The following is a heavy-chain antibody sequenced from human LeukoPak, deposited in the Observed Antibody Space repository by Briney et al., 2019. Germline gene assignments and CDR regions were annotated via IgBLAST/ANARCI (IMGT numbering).Heavy chain of an antibody. D-gene: IGHD3-10*01. CDR1: GFTFSSYA. J-gene: IGHJ4*02. CDR3: AKEHLPQSLLSMVRGVIKAFDY. V-gene: IGHV3-23*01. CDR2: ISGSGGST. Sequence: GGSLRLSCAASGFTFSSYAMSWVRQAPGKGLEWVSAISGSGGSTYYADSVKGRLTISRDNSKNTLYLQMNSLRAEDTAVYYCAKEHLPQSLLSMVRGVIKAFDYWGQGTLVTVSS.